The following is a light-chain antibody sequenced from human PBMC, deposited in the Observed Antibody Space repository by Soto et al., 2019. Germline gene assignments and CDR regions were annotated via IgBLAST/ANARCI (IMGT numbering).Light chain of an antibody. CDR2: GSS. CDR3: QQYNNWPQT. Sequence: ETVMTQSPATLSVSPGKRATLSCRASQSVSSNLAWYQQKPGQAPRLLIYGSSTRATGIPARFSGRGSGTEYTLTLSSLQSEDFAVYYCQQYNNWPQTFGQGTKVEI. V-gene: IGKV3D-15*01. J-gene: IGKJ1*01. CDR1: QSVSSN.